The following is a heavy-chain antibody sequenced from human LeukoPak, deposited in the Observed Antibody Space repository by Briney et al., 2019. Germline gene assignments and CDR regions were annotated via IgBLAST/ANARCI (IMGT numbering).Heavy chain of an antibody. CDR3: ARGTVTVYGSGSYYNVGLGERANWFDP. D-gene: IGHD3-10*01. CDR2: IIPIFGTA. J-gene: IGHJ5*02. Sequence: ASVKVSCKASGGTFSSYAISWVRQAPGQRLEWMGGIIPIFGTANYAQKFQGRVTITADESTSTAYMELSSLRSEDTAVYYCARGTVTVYGSGSYYNVGLGERANWFDPWGQGTLVTVSS. V-gene: IGHV1-69*13. CDR1: GGTFSSYA.